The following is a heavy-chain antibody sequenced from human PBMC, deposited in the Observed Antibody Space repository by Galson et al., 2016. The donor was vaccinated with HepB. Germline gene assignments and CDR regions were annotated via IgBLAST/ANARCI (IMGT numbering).Heavy chain of an antibody. CDR2: INTRGTT. CDR1: GVSIRSGPYH. V-gene: IGHV4-61*02. CDR3: ACEETDPSEFPVAYFQL. D-gene: IGHD3-10*01. Sequence: TLSLTCTISGVSIRSGPYHWTWIRQPVGKGLEWSGSINTRGTTNHNPSLTSRVIMSVDTSKNQISLKLDYVTAADTAVYYCACEETDPSEFPVAYFQLWGQGSLVSVSS. J-gene: IGHJ1*01.